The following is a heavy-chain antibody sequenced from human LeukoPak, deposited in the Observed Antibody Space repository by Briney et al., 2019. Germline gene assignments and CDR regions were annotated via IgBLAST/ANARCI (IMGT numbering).Heavy chain of an antibody. J-gene: IGHJ4*02. D-gene: IGHD3-3*01. Sequence: SETLSLTCTVSGGSISSGSYYWSWIRQPAGKGLEWIGRIYYSGSTYYNPSLKSRVTISVDTSKNQFSLKLSSVTAADTAVYYCASSAEWLSENFDYWGQGTLVTVSS. V-gene: IGHV4-39*01. CDR3: ASSAEWLSENFDY. CDR2: IYYSGST. CDR1: GGSISSGSYY.